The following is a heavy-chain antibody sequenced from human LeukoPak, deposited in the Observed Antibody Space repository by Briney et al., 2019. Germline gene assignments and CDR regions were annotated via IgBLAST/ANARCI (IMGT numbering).Heavy chain of an antibody. V-gene: IGHV3-74*01. CDR2: INSVGRST. D-gene: IGHD5-18*01. CDR1: GFTFSSYW. Sequence: GGSLRLSCAASGFTFSSYWMHWVRPAPGKGLVWVSRINSVGRSTNNAHSLQGRFTISRDYAKKSLFLQMKSLRAEDTAVYCCARVHEAYIYGTNNYYYMDVWGKGTTVTVSS. J-gene: IGHJ6*03. CDR3: ARVHEAYIYGTNNYYYMDV.